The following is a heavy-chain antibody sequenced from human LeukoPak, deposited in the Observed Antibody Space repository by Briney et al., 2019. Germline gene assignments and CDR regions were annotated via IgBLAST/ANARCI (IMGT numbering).Heavy chain of an antibody. Sequence: GRSLTLSCIASGFTFSDSCIHWDRQAPGKRLEWVAIIWYDGYNKYYADSVRGRFTISRDNSKNTLYLQMNDLRAEDTAVYYCARDRDRAEFYFDYWGQGTLVTVSS. CDR3: ARDRDRAEFYFDY. V-gene: IGHV3-33*01. CDR1: GFTFSDSC. CDR2: IWYDGYNK. J-gene: IGHJ4*02. D-gene: IGHD1-14*01.